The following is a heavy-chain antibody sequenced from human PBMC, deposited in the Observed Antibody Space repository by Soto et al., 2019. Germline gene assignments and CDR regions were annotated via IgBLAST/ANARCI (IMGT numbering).Heavy chain of an antibody. D-gene: IGHD6-19*01. CDR2: IFSNDEK. Sequence: ESGPTLVNPTETLTLTCTVSGFSLSNARMGVSWIRQPPGKALEWLAHIFSNDEKSYSTSLKSRLTISKDTSKSQVVLTMTNMDPVDTATYYCARIGSGWYEIQYYFDYWGQGTLVTVSS. CDR1: GFSLSNARMG. CDR3: ARIGSGWYEIQYYFDY. V-gene: IGHV2-26*01. J-gene: IGHJ4*02.